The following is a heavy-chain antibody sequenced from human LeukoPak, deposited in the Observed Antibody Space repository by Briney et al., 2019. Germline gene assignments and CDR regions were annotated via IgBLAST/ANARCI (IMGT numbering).Heavy chain of an antibody. CDR1: GFTVSSNY. CDR2: IYSGGST. D-gene: IGHD2-21*01. Sequence: GGSLRLSCAASGFTVSSNYMSWVRQAPGKGLEWVSVIYSGGSTYYADSVKGRFTISRDNPKNTLYLQMNSLRAEDTAVYFCAKRGVVIRVFLVGFHKEAYYFESWGQGALVTVSS. CDR3: AKRGVVIRVFLVGFHKEAYYFES. J-gene: IGHJ4*02. V-gene: IGHV3-66*04.